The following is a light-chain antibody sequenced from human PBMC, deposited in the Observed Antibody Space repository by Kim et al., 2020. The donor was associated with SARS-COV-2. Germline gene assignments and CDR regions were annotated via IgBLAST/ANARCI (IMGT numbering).Light chain of an antibody. Sequence: EIVLTQSPATLSVSPGERATLSCRASQSVGSYLAWYQQKPGQPPRLLIHDASNRATGIPARFSGSGSGTDFTLTISSLEPEDFAVYYCPQRGNLPPYTFRQDTKL. J-gene: IGKJ2*01. CDR1: QSVGSY. V-gene: IGKV3-11*01. CDR3: PQRGNLPPYT. CDR2: DAS.